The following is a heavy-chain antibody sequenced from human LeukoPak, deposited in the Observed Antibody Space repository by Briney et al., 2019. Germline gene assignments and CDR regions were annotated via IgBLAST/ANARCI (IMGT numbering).Heavy chain of an antibody. Sequence: PGGSLRLSCAASGFTFSSYWMNWVRQAPGKGLEWVANIKQDGSEKYYVDSVKGRFTISRDNAKNSLYLQMNSLRAEDTAVYYCAKAYGSGSYYQNWFDPWGQGTLVTVSS. CDR2: IKQDGSEK. V-gene: IGHV3-7*01. J-gene: IGHJ5*02. D-gene: IGHD3-10*01. CDR1: GFTFSSYW. CDR3: AKAYGSGSYYQNWFDP.